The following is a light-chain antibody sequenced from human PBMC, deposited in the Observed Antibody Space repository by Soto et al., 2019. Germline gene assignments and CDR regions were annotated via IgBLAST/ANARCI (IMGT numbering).Light chain of an antibody. CDR1: QRISKY. CDR3: QQRTNWPPTLT. V-gene: IGKV3-11*01. Sequence: EIVLTKSPATLSVSPGETATVSCRASQRISKYLAWYQQKPGQTPRLLIYHASNRAAGIPARFSGSGTGTDFTLTIARLEPEDFAVDYCQQRTNWPPTLTFGGGTRVE. J-gene: IGKJ4*01. CDR2: HAS.